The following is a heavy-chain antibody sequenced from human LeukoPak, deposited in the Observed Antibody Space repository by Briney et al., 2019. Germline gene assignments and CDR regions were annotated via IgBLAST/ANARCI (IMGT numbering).Heavy chain of an antibody. J-gene: IGHJ6*03. Sequence: ASVKVSCKASGYTFISYGMNWVRQAPGQGLEWMGWINTSTGNPTYAQGFTGRFVFSLDTSVSTAYLQISSLKAEDTAVYYCARDNYYDSSGYLDYYYYMDVWGKGTTVTVSS. V-gene: IGHV7-4-1*02. CDR3: ARDNYYDSSGYLDYYYYMDV. D-gene: IGHD3-22*01. CDR2: INTSTGNP. CDR1: GYTFISYG.